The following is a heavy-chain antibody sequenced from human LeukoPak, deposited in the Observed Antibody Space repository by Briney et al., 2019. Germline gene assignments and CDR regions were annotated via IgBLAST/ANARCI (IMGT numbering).Heavy chain of an antibody. Sequence: SETLSLTCTVSGGSVSGGSYYWSWIRQPPGKGLEWIGYIYYSRSTNYNPSLKSRVTISVDTSKNQFSLKLSSLTAADTAVYYCARGLAAAGLYYFDSWGQGTLVTVSS. CDR3: ARGLAAAGLYYFDS. J-gene: IGHJ4*02. CDR2: IYYSRST. V-gene: IGHV4-61*01. D-gene: IGHD6-13*01. CDR1: GGSVSGGSYY.